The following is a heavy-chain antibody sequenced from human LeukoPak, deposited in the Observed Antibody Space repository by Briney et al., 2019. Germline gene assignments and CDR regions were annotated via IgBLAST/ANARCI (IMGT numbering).Heavy chain of an antibody. CDR1: GGTFSSYA. CDR2: IIPIFGTA. V-gene: IGHV1-69*13. J-gene: IGHJ6*03. CDR3: ALDIVVVPAAIPAPYYYYMDV. Sequence: GASVKVSCKASGGTFSSYAISWVRQAPGQGLEWMGRIIPIFGTANYAQKFQGRVTITADESTSTAYMELSSLRSEDTAVYYCALDIVVVPAAIPAPYYYYMDVWGKGTTVTVSS. D-gene: IGHD2-2*02.